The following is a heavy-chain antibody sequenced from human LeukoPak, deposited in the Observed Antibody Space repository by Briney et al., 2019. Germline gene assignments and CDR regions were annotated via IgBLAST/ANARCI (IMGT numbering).Heavy chain of an antibody. Sequence: SETLSLTCTVSGVPITTFYWSWIRQPPGKGLEWIGSVSYAGSTNYNPSLKSRVTLSIDTSNNQFSLRLSSVTTADTGLYFCARDRTRDGYNYGGSSYYYGLDVWGRGTTVSFSS. CDR2: VSYAGST. D-gene: IGHD5-24*01. V-gene: IGHV4-59*01. CDR3: ARDRTRDGYNYGGSSYYYGLDV. J-gene: IGHJ6*02. CDR1: GVPITTFY.